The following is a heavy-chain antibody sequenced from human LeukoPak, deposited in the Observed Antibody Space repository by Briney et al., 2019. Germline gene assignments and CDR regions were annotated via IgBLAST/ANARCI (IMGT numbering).Heavy chain of an antibody. CDR2: ISSSSSTI. J-gene: IGHJ4*02. Sequence: PGGSLRLSCAASGFTFSSYSMNWVRQAPGKGLEWVSYISSSSSTIYYADSVKGRFTISRDNAKNSLYLQMNSLRAEDTAVYYCARTTNSELRSPPPFDYWGQGTLVTVSS. D-gene: IGHD1-7*01. CDR1: GFTFSSYS. V-gene: IGHV3-48*01. CDR3: ARTTNSELRSPPPFDY.